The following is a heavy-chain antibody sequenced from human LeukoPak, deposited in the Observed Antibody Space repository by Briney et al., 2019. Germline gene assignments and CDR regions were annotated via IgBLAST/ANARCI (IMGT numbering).Heavy chain of an antibody. CDR1: GGSISSGGYY. CDR3: ARVGYQCGNFDY. D-gene: IGHD2-2*01. J-gene: IGHJ4*02. V-gene: IGHV4-31*03. Sequence: SQTLSLTCTVSGGSISSGGYYWSWIRQHPGKGLEWIGYIYSSGSTYYNPSLKSRVTISVDTSKNQFSLKLSSVTAADTAVYYCARVGYQCGNFDYWGQGTLVTVSS. CDR2: IYSSGST.